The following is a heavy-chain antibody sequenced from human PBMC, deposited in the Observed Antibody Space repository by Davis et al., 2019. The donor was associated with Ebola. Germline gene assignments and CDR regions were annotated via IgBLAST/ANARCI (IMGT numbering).Heavy chain of an antibody. CDR1: GFTFSSYS. D-gene: IGHD1-26*01. V-gene: IGHV3-21*04. CDR3: AKGGWETRDFDH. Sequence: PGGSLRLSCAASGFTFSSYSMNWVRQAPGKGLEWVSSISSSSSYIYYADSVKGRLTISRDISSNTVYLQMSSLRAEDTAIYYCAKGGWETRDFDHWGPGTLVTVSS. J-gene: IGHJ4*02. CDR2: ISSSSSYI.